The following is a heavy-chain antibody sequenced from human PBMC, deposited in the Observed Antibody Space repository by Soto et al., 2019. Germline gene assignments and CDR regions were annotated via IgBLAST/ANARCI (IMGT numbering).Heavy chain of an antibody. J-gene: IGHJ6*02. V-gene: IGHV1-2*04. D-gene: IGHD3-10*01. CDR2: INPNSGGT. CDR1: GYTFTDYY. CDR3: ARDWYYYGSGSYYYGMDV. Sequence: ASVKVSCKTSGYTFTDYYMHWVRQAPGQGLEWMGWINPNSGGTNYAQKFQGWVTMTRDTSISTAYMELSRLRSDDTAVYYCARDWYYYGSGSYYYGMDVWGQGTTVTVSS.